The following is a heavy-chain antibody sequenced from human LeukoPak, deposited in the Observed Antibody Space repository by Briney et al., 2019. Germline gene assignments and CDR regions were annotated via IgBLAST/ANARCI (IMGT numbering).Heavy chain of an antibody. D-gene: IGHD1-14*01. V-gene: IGHV3-74*01. CDR1: GFTFSNAW. CDR3: TSTGSKSY. CDR2: ISSDGSST. J-gene: IGHJ4*02. Sequence: GGSLRLSCAASGFTFSNAWMTWVRQAPGKGLVWVSRISSDGSSTTYADSVKGRFTISRGNAKNTLDLQMNSLRAEDTAVYYCTSTGSKSYWGQGTLVTVSS.